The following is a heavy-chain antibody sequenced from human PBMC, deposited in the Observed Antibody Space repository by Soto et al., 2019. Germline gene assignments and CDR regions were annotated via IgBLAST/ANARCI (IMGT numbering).Heavy chain of an antibody. D-gene: IGHD3-3*01. V-gene: IGHV3-23*01. Sequence: GGSLRLSCAASGFTFSSYAMSWVRQAPGKGLEWVSAISGSGGSTYYADSVKGRFTISRDNSKNTLYLQMNSLRAEDTAVYYCAKDRSDFWSGYWIYYYYGMDVWGQGTTVTVSS. J-gene: IGHJ6*02. CDR1: GFTFSSYA. CDR3: AKDRSDFWSGYWIYYYYGMDV. CDR2: ISGSGGST.